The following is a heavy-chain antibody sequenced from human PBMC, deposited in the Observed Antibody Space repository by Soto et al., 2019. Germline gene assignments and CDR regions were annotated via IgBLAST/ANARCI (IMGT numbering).Heavy chain of an antibody. J-gene: IGHJ6*02. CDR2: IRTKANNYAT. Sequence: EVQLVESGGGLVQPGGSLKVSCAASGFSFSDSAVHWVRLASGKGLEWIGRIRTKANNYATAYDASVRGRFTISREDSEKTGDLQMNSLQTEDTAVYYCARQTYYYGSSADYHFGMDVWGQGTTVIVSS. D-gene: IGHD3-22*01. CDR3: ARQTYYYGSSADYHFGMDV. V-gene: IGHV3-73*02. CDR1: GFSFSDSA.